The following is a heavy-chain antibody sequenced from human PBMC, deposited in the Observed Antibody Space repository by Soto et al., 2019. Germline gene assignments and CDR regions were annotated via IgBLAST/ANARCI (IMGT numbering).Heavy chain of an antibody. CDR3: ARVKYYDFWSGPYYYGMDV. CDR1: GGSFSGYY. CDR2: INHSGST. V-gene: IGHV4-34*01. J-gene: IGHJ6*02. D-gene: IGHD3-3*01. Sequence: SETLSLTCAVYGGSFSGYYWSWIRQPPGKGLEWIGEINHSGSTNYNPSLKSRVTISVDTSKNQFPLKLSSVTAADTAVYYCARVKYYDFWSGPYYYGMDVWGQGTTVTVSS.